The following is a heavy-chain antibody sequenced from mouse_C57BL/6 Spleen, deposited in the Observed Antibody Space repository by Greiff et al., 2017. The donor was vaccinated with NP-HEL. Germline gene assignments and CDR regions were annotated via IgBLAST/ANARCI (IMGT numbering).Heavy chain of an antibody. Sequence: EVQLQQSGPELVKPGASVKMSCKASGYTFTDYNMHWVKQSHGKSLEWIGYINPNNGGTSYNQKFKGKATLTVNKSSSTAYMELRSLTSEDSAVYDCAREYGSSYDFDYWGQGTTLTVSS. D-gene: IGHD1-1*01. CDR1: GYTFTDYN. J-gene: IGHJ2*01. CDR3: AREYGSSYDFDY. CDR2: INPNNGGT. V-gene: IGHV1-22*01.